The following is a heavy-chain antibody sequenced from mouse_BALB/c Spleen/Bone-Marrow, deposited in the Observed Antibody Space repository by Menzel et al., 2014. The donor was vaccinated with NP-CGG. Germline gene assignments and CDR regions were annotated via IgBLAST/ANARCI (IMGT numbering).Heavy chain of an antibody. D-gene: IGHD2-14*01. V-gene: IGHV1S81*02. CDR3: GGTGFDY. CDR1: GHTFTSYW. J-gene: IGHJ2*01. CDR2: INPSNGRT. Sequence: QVQLKESGAELVKPGASVKLSCKASGHTFTSYWMHWVKQRPGQGLEWIGEINPSNGRTNYNEKFKSKATLTVDKSSSTAYMQLSSLTSEDSAVYYCGGTGFDYWGQGTTLTVSS.